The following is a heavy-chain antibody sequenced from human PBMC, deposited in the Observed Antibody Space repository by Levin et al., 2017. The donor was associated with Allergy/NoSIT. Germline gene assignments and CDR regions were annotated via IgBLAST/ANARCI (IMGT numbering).Heavy chain of an antibody. CDR3: AKGRGYCSGGSCYSDY. V-gene: IGHV3-23*01. Sequence: GGSLRLSCAASGFTFSSYAMSWVRQAPGKGLEWVSSISVSGDNTYYADSVKGRFTISRDTSKNTLYQQMNSLRAEDTAVYYCAKGRGYCSGGSCYSDYWGQGTLVTVSS. CDR1: GFTFSSYA. CDR2: ISVSGDNT. D-gene: IGHD2-15*01. J-gene: IGHJ4*02.